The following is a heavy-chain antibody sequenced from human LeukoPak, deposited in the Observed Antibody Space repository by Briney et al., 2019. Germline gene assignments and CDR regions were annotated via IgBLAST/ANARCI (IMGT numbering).Heavy chain of an antibody. CDR2: IYYSGST. J-gene: IGHJ4*02. V-gene: IGHV4-59*08. CDR1: GGSISSYY. CDR3: ARQSAYSSSRSATFDY. D-gene: IGHD6-13*01. Sequence: SETLSLTCTVSGGSISSYYWSWIRQPPGKGLEWIGYIYYSGSTNYNPSLKSRVTISVDTSKNQFSLKLSSVTAADTAVYYCARQSAYSSSRSATFDYWGQGTLVTVSS.